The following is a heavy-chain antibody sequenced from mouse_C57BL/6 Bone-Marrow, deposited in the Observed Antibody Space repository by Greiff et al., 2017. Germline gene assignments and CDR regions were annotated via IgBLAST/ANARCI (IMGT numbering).Heavy chain of an antibody. CDR3: ARRGYYGSSLFDY. Sequence: QVHVKQSGAELVRPGTSVKMSCKASGYTFTNYWIGWAKQRPGHGLEWIGDIYPGGGYTNYNEKFKGKATLTADKSSSTAYMQFSSLTSEDSAIYYCARRGYYGSSLFDYWGQGTTLTVSS. CDR1: GYTFTNYW. CDR2: IYPGGGYT. D-gene: IGHD1-1*01. V-gene: IGHV1-63*01. J-gene: IGHJ2*01.